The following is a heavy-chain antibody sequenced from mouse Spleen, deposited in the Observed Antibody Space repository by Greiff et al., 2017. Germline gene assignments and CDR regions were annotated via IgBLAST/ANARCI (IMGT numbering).Heavy chain of an antibody. D-gene: IGHD2-4*01. CDR1: GFSLTSYG. CDR3: ARNRDYYDYDRAWFAY. Sequence: VKVVESGPGLVQPSQSLSITCTVSGFSLTSYGVHWVRQSPGKGLEWLGVIWSGGSTDYNAAFISRLSISKDNSKSQVFFKMNSLQADDTAIYYCARNRDYYDYDRAWFAYWGQGTLVTVSA. CDR2: IWSGGST. V-gene: IGHV2-2*01. J-gene: IGHJ3*01.